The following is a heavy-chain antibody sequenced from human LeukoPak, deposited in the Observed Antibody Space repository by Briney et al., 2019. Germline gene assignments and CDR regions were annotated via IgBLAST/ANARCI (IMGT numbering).Heavy chain of an antibody. V-gene: IGHV3-74*01. D-gene: IGHD2-15*01. CDR2: ISSDGTST. Sequence: GGSLRLSCAASGFTFRSYGMHWVRQAPGKGLVWVSRISSDGTSTTYADSVKGRFTISRDNAKNTLYLQLGSLRAEDTAIYYCASPGWSDALDMWGQGTRVTVSS. CDR1: GFTFRSYG. J-gene: IGHJ3*02. CDR3: ASPGWSDALDM.